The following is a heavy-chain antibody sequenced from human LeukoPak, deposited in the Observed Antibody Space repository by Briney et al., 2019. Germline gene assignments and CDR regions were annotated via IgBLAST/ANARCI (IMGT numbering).Heavy chain of an antibody. J-gene: IGHJ4*02. D-gene: IGHD2-2*02. CDR1: GYSITSGYY. Sequence: SETLSLACSVSGYSITSGYYWGWIRQPPGKGLEWIGSIYHTGNTFYDPSFNSRVTISVDTSKNQFSLSLSSVTAADTAVYYCARYCSSTTCYTRGGDYWGQGTLVTVSS. CDR3: ARYCSSTTCYTRGGDY. V-gene: IGHV4-38-2*02. CDR2: IYHTGNT.